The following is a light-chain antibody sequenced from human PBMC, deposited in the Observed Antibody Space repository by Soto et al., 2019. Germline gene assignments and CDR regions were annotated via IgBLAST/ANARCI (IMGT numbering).Light chain of an antibody. Sequence: QSVLTQPASVSGSPGQSITVSCTGTSSDIGGYNFVSWYQQHPGKAPKLIIYDVTNRPSGVSTRFSGSKSGNTASLTISGIQAEDEADYYCSSYTSSVTLVFGGGTKLTVL. CDR2: DVT. CDR1: SSDIGGYNF. J-gene: IGLJ2*01. V-gene: IGLV2-14*03. CDR3: SSYTSSVTLV.